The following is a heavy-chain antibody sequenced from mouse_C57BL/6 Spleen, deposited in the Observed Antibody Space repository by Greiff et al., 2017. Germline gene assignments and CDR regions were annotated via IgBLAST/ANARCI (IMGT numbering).Heavy chain of an antibody. CDR3: ARGGVNWKFAY. CDR2: ISDGGSYT. CDR1: GFTFSSYA. V-gene: IGHV5-4*03. J-gene: IGHJ3*01. Sequence: EVMLVESGGGLVKPGGSLKLSCAASGFTFSSYAMSWVRQTPEKRLEWVATISDGGSYTYYPDNVKGRFTISRDNAKNNLYLQMSHLKSEDTAMYYCARGGVNWKFAYWGQGTLVTVSA. D-gene: IGHD4-1*01.